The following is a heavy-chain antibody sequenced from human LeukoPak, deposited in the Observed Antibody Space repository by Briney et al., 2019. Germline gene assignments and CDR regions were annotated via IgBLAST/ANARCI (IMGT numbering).Heavy chain of an antibody. CDR1: GFTFSSYG. Sequence: GGSLRLSCAASGFTFSSYGMHWVRQAPGKGLEWVAFIRYDASNKYYADSVKGRFTISRDNSKNTLYLQMNSLRAEDTAVYYCARGTLYGLWFGDFTNNWFDPWGQGTLVTVSS. CDR2: IRYDASNK. D-gene: IGHD3-10*01. V-gene: IGHV3-30*02. J-gene: IGHJ5*02. CDR3: ARGTLYGLWFGDFTNNWFDP.